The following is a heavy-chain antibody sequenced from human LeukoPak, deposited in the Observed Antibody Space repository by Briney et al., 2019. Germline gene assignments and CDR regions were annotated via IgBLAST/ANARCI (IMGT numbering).Heavy chain of an antibody. CDR2: IYYSGST. Sequence: SETLSLTCTVSGGSISGGDYYWSWIRQSPGKGLEWIGYIYYSGSTFHNPSLKSRLTIFADTTKNQFSLKLSSVTAADTAVYYCAGHDSDAFDIWGQGTMVTVSS. V-gene: IGHV4-30-4*01. CDR3: AGHDSDAFDI. J-gene: IGHJ3*02. D-gene: IGHD2-21*02. CDR1: GGSISGGDYY.